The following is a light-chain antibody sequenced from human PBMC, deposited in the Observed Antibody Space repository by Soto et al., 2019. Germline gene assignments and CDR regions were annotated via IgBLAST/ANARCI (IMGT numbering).Light chain of an antibody. J-gene: IGKJ5*01. Sequence: DIVMTQSPDSLAVSLGERATIHCKSSQSVLYSAKNKNFLTWYQQKPGQPPKLLIYWASTRKSGVPDRFTGSGSGTDFTLTINTLQAEDVAVYYCQQHYINPINCGQGTRREIK. CDR3: QQHYINPIN. CDR2: WAS. CDR1: QSVLYSAKNKNF. V-gene: IGKV4-1*01.